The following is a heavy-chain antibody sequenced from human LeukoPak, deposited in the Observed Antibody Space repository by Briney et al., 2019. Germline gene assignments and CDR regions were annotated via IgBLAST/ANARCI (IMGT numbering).Heavy chain of an antibody. CDR1: GYSISSGYY. J-gene: IGHJ4*02. V-gene: IGHV4-38-2*02. CDR2: IYHSGST. Sequence: SETLSLTCTVSGYSISSGYYWGWIRQPPGKGLEWIGSIYHSGSTYYNPSLKSRVTISVDTSKNQFSLKLSSVTAADTAVYYCARLGLLWFGELLGEFDYWGQGTLVTVSS. CDR3: ARLGLLWFGELLGEFDY. D-gene: IGHD3-10*01.